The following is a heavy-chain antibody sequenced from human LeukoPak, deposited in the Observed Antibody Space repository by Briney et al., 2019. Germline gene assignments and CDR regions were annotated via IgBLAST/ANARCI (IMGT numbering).Heavy chain of an antibody. CDR3: ARELGSGWYSNWFDP. CDR2: IYYSGST. Sequence: SETLSLAYTVSGGSISSYYWSWIRQPPGKGLEWIGYIYYSGSTNYNPSLKSRVTILVDTSKNQFSLKLSSVTAADTAVYYCARELGSGWYSNWFDPWGQGTLVTVSS. D-gene: IGHD6-19*01. J-gene: IGHJ5*02. CDR1: GGSISSYY. V-gene: IGHV4-59*01.